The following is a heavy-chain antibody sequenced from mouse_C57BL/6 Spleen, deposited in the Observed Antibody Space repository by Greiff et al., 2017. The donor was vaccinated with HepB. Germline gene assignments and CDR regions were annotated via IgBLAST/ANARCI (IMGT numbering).Heavy chain of an antibody. V-gene: IGHV5-17*01. Sequence: EVKLMESGGGLVKPGGSLKLSCAASGFTFSDYGMHWVRQAPEKGLEWVAYISSGSSTIYYADTVKGRFTISRDNAKNTLFLQLTSLRSEDTATYYCARRLSFAYWGQGTLVTVSA. J-gene: IGHJ3*01. CDR2: ISSGSSTI. CDR3: ARRLSFAY. CDR1: GFTFSDYG.